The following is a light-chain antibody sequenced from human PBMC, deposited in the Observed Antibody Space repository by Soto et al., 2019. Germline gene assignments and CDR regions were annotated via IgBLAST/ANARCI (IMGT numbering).Light chain of an antibody. CDR2: DAD. CDR3: QQGNNQPVP. CDR1: QSVSSY. J-gene: IGKJ5*01. V-gene: IGKV3-11*01. Sequence: DIVLTQSPATLSLSPGERATLSCRASQSVSSYLASYQQKPGQAPRLLIYDADNMATGIPDRFSGSGSGTALTLTISSLEREDFAVYYCQQGNNQPVPFGQGTQLEMK.